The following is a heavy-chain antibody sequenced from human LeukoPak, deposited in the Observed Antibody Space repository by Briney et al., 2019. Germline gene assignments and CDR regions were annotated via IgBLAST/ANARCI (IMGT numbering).Heavy chain of an antibody. V-gene: IGHV3-21*01. D-gene: IGHD6-13*01. J-gene: IGHJ4*02. Sequence: PGGSLRLSCAASGFTFSSYSMNWVRQAPGKGLEWVSSISGSSTYIYYADSVKGRFIISRDNAKSSLYLQVDSLTAEDTAVYYCARDLFGSSWYRGLDWGQGTLVTVSS. CDR1: GFTFSSYS. CDR3: ARDLFGSSWYRGLD. CDR2: ISGSSTYI.